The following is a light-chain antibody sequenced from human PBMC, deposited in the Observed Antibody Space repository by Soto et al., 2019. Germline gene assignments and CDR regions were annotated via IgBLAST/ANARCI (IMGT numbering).Light chain of an antibody. CDR2: RNS. J-gene: IGLJ1*01. Sequence: QSVLTQSPSASGTPGQRVTISCSGSASTIGRNYVYWYQQLPGMAPKLLIYRNSQRPSGVPDRFSGSKSGTSASLAISGLWSEDEADYYCAAWDDNLSGFYVFGAGTKVTVL. CDR1: ASTIGRNY. V-gene: IGLV1-47*03. CDR3: AAWDDNLSGFYV.